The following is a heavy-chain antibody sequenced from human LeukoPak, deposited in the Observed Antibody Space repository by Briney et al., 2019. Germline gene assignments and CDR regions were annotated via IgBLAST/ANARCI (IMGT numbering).Heavy chain of an antibody. Sequence: SETLSLTCTVSGGSISSSSYYWGWIRQPPGKGLEWIGSIYYSGSTYYNPSLKSRVTISVDTSKNQFSLKLSSVTAADTAVYYCAGLRYNWNEIRGFDYWGQGTLVTVSS. CDR1: GGSISSSSYY. CDR3: AGLRYNWNEIRGFDY. D-gene: IGHD1-1*01. V-gene: IGHV4-39*01. J-gene: IGHJ4*02. CDR2: IYYSGST.